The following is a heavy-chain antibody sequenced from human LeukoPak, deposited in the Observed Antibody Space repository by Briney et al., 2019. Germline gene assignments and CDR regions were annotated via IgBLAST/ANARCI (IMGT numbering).Heavy chain of an antibody. V-gene: IGHV3-23*01. D-gene: IGHD7-27*01. CDR3: AKVQFNWGPIDY. Sequence: PGGSLSLSCAASGFTFSNFAIRWVRQVPGKGLEWVSPIDGSGDKTHYPDSVRGRFTVSRDNSKNTLYLQMNSLRVEDTATYFCAKVQFNWGPIDYWGQGTPVIVSS. J-gene: IGHJ4*02. CDR1: GFTFSNFA. CDR2: IDGSGDKT.